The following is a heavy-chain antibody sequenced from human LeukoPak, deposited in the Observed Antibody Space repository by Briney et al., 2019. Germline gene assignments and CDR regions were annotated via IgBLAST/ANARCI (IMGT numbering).Heavy chain of an antibody. CDR3: ARAKWGSYYVDY. V-gene: IGHV4-30-2*01. CDR1: GGSISSGGYS. Sequence: SETLSLTCAVSGGSISSGGYSWSWIRQPPGKGLEWIGYIYHSGSTYYNPSLKSRVTISVDRSKNQFSLKLGSVTAADTAVYYCARAKWGSYYVDYWGQGTLVTVSS. D-gene: IGHD3-16*01. CDR2: IYHSGST. J-gene: IGHJ4*02.